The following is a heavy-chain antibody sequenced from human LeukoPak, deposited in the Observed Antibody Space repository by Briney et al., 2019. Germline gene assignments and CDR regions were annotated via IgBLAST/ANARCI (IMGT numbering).Heavy chain of an antibody. V-gene: IGHV4-39*01. CDR3: ARHEGGSGSYLGWFDP. D-gene: IGHD3-10*01. CDR2: IYYSGST. J-gene: IGHJ5*02. Sequence: SETLSLTCTVPGGSISSSSYYWGWIRQPPGKGLEWIGSIYYSGSTYYNPSLKSRVTISVDTSKNQFSLKLSSVTAADTAVYYCARHEGGSGSYLGWFDPWGQGTLVTVSS. CDR1: GGSISSSSYY.